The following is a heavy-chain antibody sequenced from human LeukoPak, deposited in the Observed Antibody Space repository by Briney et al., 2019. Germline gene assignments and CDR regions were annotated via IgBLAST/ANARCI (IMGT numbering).Heavy chain of an antibody. CDR2: IYNSGTT. CDR3: ARVFGYFDWLLPAYYFDY. CDR1: GGSIRNSSFY. D-gene: IGHD3-9*01. J-gene: IGHJ4*02. V-gene: IGHV4-39*01. Sequence: SETLSLTCAVSGGSIRNSSFYWGWIRQPPGKGLEWIASIYNSGTTYYNPSIKSRITIFVDTSKNQVSLKLRSVTAADTAIYYCARVFGYFDWLLPAYYFDYWGQGTLVTVSS.